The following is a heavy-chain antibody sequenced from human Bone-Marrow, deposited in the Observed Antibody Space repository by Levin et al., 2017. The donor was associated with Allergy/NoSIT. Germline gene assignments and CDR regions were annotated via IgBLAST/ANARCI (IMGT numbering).Heavy chain of an antibody. CDR1: GFTLSRYW. CDR2: IKHDGSDR. Sequence: PGGSLRLSCVASGFTLSRYWMTWVRQAPGKGLEWVANIKHDGSDRNYVAARFTISRDNAKNSVYLQIDNLRAEDTAVYYCARYGGWSHFDYWGQGTLVTVSS. V-gene: IGHV3-7*01. J-gene: IGHJ4*02. D-gene: IGHD4/OR15-4a*01. CDR3: ARYGGWSHFDY.